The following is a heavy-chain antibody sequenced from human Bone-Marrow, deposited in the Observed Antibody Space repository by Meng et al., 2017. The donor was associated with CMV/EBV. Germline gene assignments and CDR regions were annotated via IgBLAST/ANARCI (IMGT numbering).Heavy chain of an antibody. CDR3: AKGVGVVVPAARYFQH. CDR2: ISGGGTTI. Sequence: GESLKISCTVSGFIFSTYEMNWVRLAPGKGLEWVSYISGGGTTIHYADSVKGRFTISRDNSKNTLYLQMNSLRAEDTAVYYCAKGVGVVVPAARYFQHWGQGTLVTVSS. J-gene: IGHJ1*01. D-gene: IGHD2-2*01. CDR1: GFIFSTYE. V-gene: IGHV3-48*03.